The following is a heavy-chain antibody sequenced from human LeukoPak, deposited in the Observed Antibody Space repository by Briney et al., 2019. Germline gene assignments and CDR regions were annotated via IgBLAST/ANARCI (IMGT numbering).Heavy chain of an antibody. V-gene: IGHV3-30-3*01. J-gene: IGHJ6*02. CDR2: ISYDGSNK. Sequence: GRSLRLSCAASGCTFSSYAMHWVRQAPGKGLEWVAVISYDGSNKYYADSVKGRFTISRDNSKNTLYLQMNSLRAEDTAVYYCAREDYGDSRIPYYGMDVWGQGTTVTVSS. CDR3: AREDYGDSRIPYYGMDV. CDR1: GCTFSSYA. D-gene: IGHD4-17*01.